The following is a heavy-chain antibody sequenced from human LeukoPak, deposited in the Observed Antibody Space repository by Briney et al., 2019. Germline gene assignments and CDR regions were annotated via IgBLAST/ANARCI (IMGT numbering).Heavy chain of an antibody. V-gene: IGHV4-39*01. Sequence: SETLSLTCTVSGGSISSSSYYWGWIRQPPGKGLEWIGSIYYSGSTYYNPSLKSRVTISVDTSKNQFSLKLSSVIAADTAVYYCARRAIEPFIAVAGVFDYWGQGTLVTVSS. J-gene: IGHJ4*02. CDR3: ARRAIEPFIAVAGVFDY. CDR1: GGSISSSSYY. D-gene: IGHD6-19*01. CDR2: IYYSGST.